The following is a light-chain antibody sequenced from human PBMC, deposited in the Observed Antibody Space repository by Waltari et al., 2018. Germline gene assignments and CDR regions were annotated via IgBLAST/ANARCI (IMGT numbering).Light chain of an antibody. CDR1: NSVFYSPNNKNY. J-gene: IGKJ4*01. Sequence: DVVMPQSPDSLAVSLGERATINCKKSNSVFYSPNNKNYLGWYQQKPRQPPRLLISWASTRESGVPDRFSGSGSATDFTLTISSLQAEDVAVYFCQQFISIPLTFGGGTKVEIK. CDR3: QQFISIPLT. CDR2: WAS. V-gene: IGKV4-1*01.